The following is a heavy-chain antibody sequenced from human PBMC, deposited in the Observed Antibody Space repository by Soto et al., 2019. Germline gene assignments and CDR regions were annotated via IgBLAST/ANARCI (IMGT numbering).Heavy chain of an antibody. Sequence: PSETLSLTCAVFGGSISSGGYSWGWLRPPPGKGLEWIGYIYHSGSTYYNPSLKSRVTMSVDTSKNPFSLRLISVTAADTAIYFCAREGNLGRWLQPLDFWGQGTLVTVSS. CDR2: IYHSGST. CDR1: GGSISSGGYS. V-gene: IGHV4-30-2*01. CDR3: AREGNLGRWLQPLDF. J-gene: IGHJ4*02. D-gene: IGHD5-12*01.